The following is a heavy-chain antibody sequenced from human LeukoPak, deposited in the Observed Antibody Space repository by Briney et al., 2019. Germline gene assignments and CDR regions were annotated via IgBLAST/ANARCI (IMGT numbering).Heavy chain of an antibody. CDR2: ISGSGGST. V-gene: IGHV3-23*01. D-gene: IGHD6-6*01. Sequence: QTGGSLRLSCAASGFTFSSYAMSWVRQAPGKGLEWVSAISGSGGSTYYADSVKGRFTISRDNSKNTLYLQMNSLRAEDTAVYYCAKARFFEYSSSPFDYWGQGTLVTVSS. J-gene: IGHJ4*02. CDR3: AKARFFEYSSSPFDY. CDR1: GFTFSSYA.